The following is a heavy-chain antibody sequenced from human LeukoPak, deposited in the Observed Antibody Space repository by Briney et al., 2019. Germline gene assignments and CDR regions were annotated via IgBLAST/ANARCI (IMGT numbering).Heavy chain of an antibody. CDR3: ARDQGMEGWLGPQGGMDV. D-gene: IGHD6-19*01. Sequence: GGSLRLSCAASGFTFSSYEMNWVRQAPGKGLEWVSYISSSGSTIYYADSVKGRFTISRDNAKNSLYLQMNSLRAEDTAVYYCARDQGMEGWLGPQGGMDVWGQGTTVTVSS. J-gene: IGHJ6*02. CDR2: ISSSGSTI. V-gene: IGHV3-48*03. CDR1: GFTFSSYE.